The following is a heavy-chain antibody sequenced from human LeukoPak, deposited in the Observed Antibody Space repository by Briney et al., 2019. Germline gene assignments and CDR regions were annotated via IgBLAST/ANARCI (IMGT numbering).Heavy chain of an antibody. J-gene: IGHJ6*03. D-gene: IGHD6-13*01. V-gene: IGHV3-7*01. Sequence: GGSLRLSCAASGFTFSSYWMSWVRQAPGKGLEWVANIKQDGSEKYYVDSVKGRFTISRDNAKNSLYLQMNSLRAEDTAVYYCARGRDSSSWYARHYYYYYMDVWGKGTTVTVSS. CDR2: IKQDGSEK. CDR1: GFTFSSYW. CDR3: ARGRDSSSWYARHYYYYYMDV.